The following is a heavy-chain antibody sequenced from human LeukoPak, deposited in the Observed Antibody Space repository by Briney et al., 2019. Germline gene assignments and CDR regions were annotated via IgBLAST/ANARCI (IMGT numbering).Heavy chain of an antibody. CDR3: AKELDIVATIAYRAAFDY. Sequence: SETLSLTCTVSGGSISSYYWSWIRQPPGKGLEWIGYIYYSGSTNYNPSLKSRVTISVDTSKNQFSLKLSSVTAADTAVYYCAKELDIVATIAYRAAFDYWGQGTLVTVSS. D-gene: IGHD5-12*01. V-gene: IGHV4-59*01. CDR1: GGSISSYY. CDR2: IYYSGST. J-gene: IGHJ4*02.